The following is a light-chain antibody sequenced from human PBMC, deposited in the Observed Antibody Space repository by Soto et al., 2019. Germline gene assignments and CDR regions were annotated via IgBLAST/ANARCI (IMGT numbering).Light chain of an antibody. CDR2: DVS. J-gene: IGLJ1*01. CDR3: SSYTSSSTLLYV. V-gene: IGLV2-14*01. CDR1: SSDVGGYNY. Sequence: QSALTQPASVSGSPGQSITISCTGTSSDVGGYNYVSWYQQHPGKAPKLMIYDVSNRPSGVSNRFSGSKSGNTASLTISGVQAEDEAGYCCSSYTSSSTLLYVFGTGTKLTVL.